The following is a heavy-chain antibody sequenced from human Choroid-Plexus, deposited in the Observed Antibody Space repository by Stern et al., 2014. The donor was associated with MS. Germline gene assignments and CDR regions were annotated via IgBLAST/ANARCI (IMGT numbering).Heavy chain of an antibody. CDR1: GYIFTGYY. J-gene: IGHJ6*02. Sequence: VQLVQSGAEVKKPGASVKVSCKTSGYIFTGYYIHWVRQAPGQGLEWIAWINPNTGGTKYAQKLQGMVTMSRGTSISTAYVELSSLTSDDTAVYYCARDQRGITIFGVVTDYYYLGMDVWGQGTTVTVSS. D-gene: IGHD3-3*01. CDR3: ARDQRGITIFGVVTDYYYLGMDV. V-gene: IGHV1-2*02. CDR2: INPNTGGT.